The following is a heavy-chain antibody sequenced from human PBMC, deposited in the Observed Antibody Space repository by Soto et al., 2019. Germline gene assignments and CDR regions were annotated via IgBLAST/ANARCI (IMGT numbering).Heavy chain of an antibody. D-gene: IGHD2-2*02. CDR3: ASSYDCSSTSCYSWFDP. Sequence: PGGSLRLSCAASGFTFSSYAMHWVRQAPGKGPEWVAVISYDGSNKYYADSVKGRFTISRDNSKNTLYLQMNSLRAEDTAVYYCASSYDCSSTSCYSWFDPWGQGTLVTVSS. CDR2: ISYDGSNK. CDR1: GFTFSSYA. J-gene: IGHJ5*02. V-gene: IGHV3-30-3*01.